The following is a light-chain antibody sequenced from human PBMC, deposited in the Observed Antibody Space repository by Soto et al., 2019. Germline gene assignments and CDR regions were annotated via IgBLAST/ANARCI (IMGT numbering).Light chain of an antibody. J-gene: IGLJ3*02. CDR1: SSNIGSNT. CDR3: VAWDDSLNGRV. Sequence: QSVLTQPPSASGTPGQRLTISCSGSSSNIGSNTVNWYQQLPGTAPKLLIYSNNQRPSGVPDRFSGSKSGTSASLAISGLQSEDEADYYCVAWDDSLNGRVFGGGTKLTVL. CDR2: SNN. V-gene: IGLV1-44*01.